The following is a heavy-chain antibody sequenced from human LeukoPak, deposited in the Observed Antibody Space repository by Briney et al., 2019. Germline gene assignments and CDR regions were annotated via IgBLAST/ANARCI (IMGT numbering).Heavy chain of an antibody. CDR2: ISGSGGST. D-gene: IGHD1-26*01. Sequence: PGGSLRLSCAASGFTFSSYAMSWVRQAPGKGLEWVSAISGSGGSTYYADSVKGRFTISRDNSKNTLYLQMNSLRAEDTAVNYCAKDRVGATQTSQDFDYWGQGTLVTVSS. CDR1: GFTFSSYA. CDR3: AKDRVGATQTSQDFDY. V-gene: IGHV3-23*01. J-gene: IGHJ4*02.